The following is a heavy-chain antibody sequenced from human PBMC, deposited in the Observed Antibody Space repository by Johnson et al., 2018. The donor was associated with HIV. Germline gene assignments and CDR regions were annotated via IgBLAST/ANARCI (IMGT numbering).Heavy chain of an antibody. CDR3: EKVRDYYDSSGYSYYDAFDI. D-gene: IGHD3-22*01. V-gene: IGHV3-53*01. CDR1: GFNVSNNY. Sequence: VQLVESGGGLVQPGGSLGLACVGSGFNVSNNYMSWVRQPPGQGLEWVSTLYSSGNTYYTDSMKGRFTISRDRSRNTLYLQMNSLRAEDTAVYYCEKVRDYYDSSGYSYYDAFDIWGQGTMVTVSS. J-gene: IGHJ3*02. CDR2: LYSSGNT.